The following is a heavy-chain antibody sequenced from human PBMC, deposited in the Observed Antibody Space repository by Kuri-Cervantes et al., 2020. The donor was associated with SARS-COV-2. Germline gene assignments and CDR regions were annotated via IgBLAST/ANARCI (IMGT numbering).Heavy chain of an antibody. CDR1: GFTFSSYA. CDR3: ARDRSTHYFDY. V-gene: IGHV3-30-3*01. J-gene: IGHJ4*02. Sequence: GESLKISCAASGFTFSSYAMHWVRQAPGKGLEWVAVISYDGSNKYYADSVKGRFTISRDNSKNTLYLQMNSLRAEDTAVYYCARDRSTHYFDYWGQGTLVTASS. CDR2: ISYDGSNK.